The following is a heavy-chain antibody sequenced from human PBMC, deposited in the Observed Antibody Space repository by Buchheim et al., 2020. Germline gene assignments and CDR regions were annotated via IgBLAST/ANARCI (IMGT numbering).Heavy chain of an antibody. Sequence: QVQLVQSGAEVKKPGASVKASCKASGYTFSNYHINWVRQATGQGPEWMGWVHPHNGHTGYAQKFQGRVTMTRNTSISTAYMELSSLRSEDTAVYYCARALTSPDMGVFDPWGQGT. J-gene: IGHJ5*02. D-gene: IGHD3-16*01. CDR1: GYTFSNYH. CDR2: VHPHNGHT. CDR3: ARALTSPDMGVFDP. V-gene: IGHV1-8*01.